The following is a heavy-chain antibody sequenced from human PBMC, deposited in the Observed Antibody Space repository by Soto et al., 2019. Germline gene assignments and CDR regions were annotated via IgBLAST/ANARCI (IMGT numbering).Heavy chain of an antibody. Sequence: SSETLSLTCTVSGGSISSYYWCWIRQPPGKGLEWIGEIYHSGSTNYNPSLKSRVTISVDKSKNQFSLKLSSVTAADTAVYYCATSPVIDYGDYFDYWGQGTLVTVSS. V-gene: IGHV4-59*12. J-gene: IGHJ4*02. CDR3: ATSPVIDYGDYFDY. CDR2: IYHSGST. CDR1: GGSISSYY. D-gene: IGHD4-17*01.